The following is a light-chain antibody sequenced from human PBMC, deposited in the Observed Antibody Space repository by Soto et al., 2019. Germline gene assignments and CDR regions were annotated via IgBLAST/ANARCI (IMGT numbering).Light chain of an antibody. J-gene: IGLJ2*01. CDR2: EGS. CDR3: CSYAGSSNVV. V-gene: IGLV2-23*01. CDR1: SRDVGSYDL. Sequence: QSVLTQPASVSGSPGQSITISCTGTSRDVGSYDLVSWYQHHPGKAPKLMIYEGSKRPSGVSNRFSGSKSGNTASLTISGLQAEDEADYYCCSYAGSSNVVFGGGTKVTVL.